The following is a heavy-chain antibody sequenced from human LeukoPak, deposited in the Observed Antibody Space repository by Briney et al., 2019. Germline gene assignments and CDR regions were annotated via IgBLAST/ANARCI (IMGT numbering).Heavy chain of an antibody. CDR2: IYYSGST. V-gene: IGHV4-59*01. CDR3: AAVNRSSGSYNRLDY. D-gene: IGHD1-26*01. Sequence: PSETLSLTCTVSGGSISSYYWSWIRQPPGKGLEWIGYIYYSGSTNYNPSLKSRVTISVDTSKNQFSLKLSSVTAADTAVYYCAAVNRSSGSYNRLDYWGQGTLVTVFS. CDR1: GGSISSYY. J-gene: IGHJ4*02.